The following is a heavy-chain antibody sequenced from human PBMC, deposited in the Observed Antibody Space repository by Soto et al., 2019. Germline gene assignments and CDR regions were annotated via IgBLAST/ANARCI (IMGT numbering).Heavy chain of an antibody. V-gene: IGHV1-69*13. Sequence: GASVKVSCKASGYTFTSYGISWVRQAPGQGLEWMGGIIPIFGTANYAQKFQGRATITADESTSTAYMELSSLRSEDTAVYYCARALYGDYYLAWGQGTLVTVSS. D-gene: IGHD4-17*01. CDR2: IIPIFGTA. CDR3: ARALYGDYYLA. CDR1: GYTFTSYG. J-gene: IGHJ5*02.